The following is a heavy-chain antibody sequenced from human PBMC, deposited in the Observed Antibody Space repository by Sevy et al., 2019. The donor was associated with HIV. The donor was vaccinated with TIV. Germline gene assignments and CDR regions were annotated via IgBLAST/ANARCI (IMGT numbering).Heavy chain of an antibody. D-gene: IGHD1-26*01. Sequence: SETLSLTCTVSGGSITSLYWNWIRQPPGKGLEWIANIYYNGHINYNPSLKSRVTLSLDTSKNQFSLKLSSVTAADTTMYYCAGENAWGRGYSWGQGTLVTVSS. CDR3: AGENAWGRGYS. CDR1: GGSITSLY. CDR2: IYYNGHI. J-gene: IGHJ4*02. V-gene: IGHV4-59*08.